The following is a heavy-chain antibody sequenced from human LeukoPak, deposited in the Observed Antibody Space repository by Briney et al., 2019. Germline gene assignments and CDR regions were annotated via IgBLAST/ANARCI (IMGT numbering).Heavy chain of an antibody. CDR3: ARNNHYCSGGSCYYY. V-gene: IGHV1-18*01. CDR2: ISAYNGNT. CDR1: GYTFTSYG. Sequence: ASVKVSCKASGYTFTSYGISWVRQAAGQGLEWMGWISAYNGNTNYAQKLQGRVTMTTDTSTSTAYMELRSLRSDDPAVYYCARNNHYCSGGSCYYYWGQGTLVTVSS. J-gene: IGHJ4*02. D-gene: IGHD2-15*01.